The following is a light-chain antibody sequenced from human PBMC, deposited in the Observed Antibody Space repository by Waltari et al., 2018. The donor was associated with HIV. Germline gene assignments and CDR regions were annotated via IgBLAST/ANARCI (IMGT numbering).Light chain of an antibody. CDR1: SPTLGGPT. CDR3: ASWDDSLNGPV. V-gene: IGLV1-44*01. Sequence: QSVLTQPPSTSGTPGQRVTISCSGSSPTLGGPTVRWFKQLPGTAPKVLIYGKNQRPSGVPDRFSGSKSGTSASLAIGGLQSEDEADYYCASWDDSLNGPVFGGGTTLTVL. J-gene: IGLJ2*01. CDR2: GKN.